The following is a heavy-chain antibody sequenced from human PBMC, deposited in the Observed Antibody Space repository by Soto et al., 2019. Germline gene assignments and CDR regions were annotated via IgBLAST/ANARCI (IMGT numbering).Heavy chain of an antibody. Sequence: RSLTCTVSGGSISSGGYYWSWIRQHPGKGLEWIGYIYYSGSTYYNPSLKSRVTISVDTSKNQFSLRLNSVTAADTAVYYCAREVSSFGSNHFDSWGQGALVTVSS. CDR3: AREVSSFGSNHFDS. CDR2: IYYSGST. V-gene: IGHV4-31*03. D-gene: IGHD3-10*01. J-gene: IGHJ4*02. CDR1: GGSISSGGYY.